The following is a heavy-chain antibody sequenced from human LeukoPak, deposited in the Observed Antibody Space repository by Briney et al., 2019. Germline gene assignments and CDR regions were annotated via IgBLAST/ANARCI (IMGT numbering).Heavy chain of an antibody. V-gene: IGHV3-23*01. CDR1: DFSFSSYS. J-gene: IGHJ4*02. CDR3: ARGHTTVTRFLDY. D-gene: IGHD4-17*01. Sequence: TGGSLRLSCAASDFSFSSYSMTWVRQAPGKGLEWVSIISGGGDLTFYADSVKGRFTISRDNPKSTLYLQMNSVRVEDTGVYYCARGHTTVTRFLDYWGQGTLVTVS. CDR2: ISGGGDLT.